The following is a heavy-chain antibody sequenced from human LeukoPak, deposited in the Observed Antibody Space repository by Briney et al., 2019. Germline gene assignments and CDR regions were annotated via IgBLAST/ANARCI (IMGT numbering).Heavy chain of an antibody. CDR1: GYMFTTYY. CDR2: INPSGGST. D-gene: IGHD3-10*01. V-gene: IGHV1-46*01. CDR3: ARDRHGSGTYNYYGMDV. Sequence: GASVKVSCKASGYMFTTYYMHWVRQAPGQGLEWMGIINPSGGSTTYAQKFQGRVTITRDTSTSTVYMEVSSLRSEDTAVYFRARDRHGSGTYNYYGMDVWGQGTTVTVSS. J-gene: IGHJ6*02.